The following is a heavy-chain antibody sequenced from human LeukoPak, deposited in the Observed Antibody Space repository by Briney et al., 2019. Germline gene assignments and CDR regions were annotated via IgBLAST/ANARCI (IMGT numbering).Heavy chain of an antibody. CDR2: ISGSGGST. J-gene: IGHJ4*02. CDR3: AKALGPGYSSSWYSDY. Sequence: GRSLRLSCAASAFTFSSYPMSCIRQPPGKGLEWVSAISGSGGSTYYADSVKGRFTISRDNSKNTLYLQMNSLRAEDPAVYYCAKALGPGYSSSWYSDYWGQGTLVTVSS. V-gene: IGHV3-23*01. CDR1: AFTFSSYP. D-gene: IGHD6-13*01.